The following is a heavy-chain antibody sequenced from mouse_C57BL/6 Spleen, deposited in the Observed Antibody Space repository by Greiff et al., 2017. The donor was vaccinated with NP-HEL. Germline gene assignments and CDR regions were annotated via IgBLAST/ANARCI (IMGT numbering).Heavy chain of an antibody. CDR3: TRDQGGYYGY. CDR2: ISSGGDYI. V-gene: IGHV5-9-1*02. J-gene: IGHJ3*01. Sequence: EVKLEESGAGLVKPGGSLKLSCAASGFTFSSYAMSWVRQTPEQRLEWVAYISSGGDYIYYVDTVKGRFTISRDNARNTLYLQMRSLKSEDAAMYYCTRDQGGYYGYWGQGTLVTVSA. D-gene: IGHD2-3*01. CDR1: GFTFSSYA.